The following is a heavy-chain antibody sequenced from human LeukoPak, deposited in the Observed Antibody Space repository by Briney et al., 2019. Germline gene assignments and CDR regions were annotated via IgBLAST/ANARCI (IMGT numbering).Heavy chain of an antibody. V-gene: IGHV4-59*01. CDR3: ARSADYSTNSEY. CDR1: GGSINSYY. Sequence: PSETLSLTCTVSGGSINSYYWSWIRQPPGKGLEWIGYIYYSGSTNYNPSLKSRVTISVDTSKNQFSLKLSSVTAADTAVYYCARSADYSTNSEYWGQGTLVTVSS. D-gene: IGHD4-11*01. J-gene: IGHJ4*02. CDR2: IYYSGST.